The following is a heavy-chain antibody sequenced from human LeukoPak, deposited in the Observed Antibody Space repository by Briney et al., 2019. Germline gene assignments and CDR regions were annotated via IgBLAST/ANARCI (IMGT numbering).Heavy chain of an antibody. Sequence: SETLSLTCTVPGGSISSSSYYWGWIRQPPGKGLEWIGSIYYSGSTYYNPSLKSRVTISVDTSKNQFSLKLSSVTAADTAVYYCARQESSSWYVSSFGGERWGQGTLVTVSS. J-gene: IGHJ4*02. CDR2: IYYSGST. CDR3: ARQESSSWYVSSFGGER. V-gene: IGHV4-39*01. CDR1: GGSISSSSYY. D-gene: IGHD6-13*01.